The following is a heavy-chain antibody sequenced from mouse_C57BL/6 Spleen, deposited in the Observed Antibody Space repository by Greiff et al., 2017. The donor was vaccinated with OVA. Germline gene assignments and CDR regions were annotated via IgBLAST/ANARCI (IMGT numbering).Heavy chain of an antibody. CDR3: ARRYDGLRDYAMDY. V-gene: IGHV1-72*01. CDR2: IDPNSGGT. D-gene: IGHD2-3*01. J-gene: IGHJ4*01. Sequence: VQLQQPWAELVKPGASVKLSCKASGYTFTSYWMHWVKQRPGRGLEWIGRIDPNSGGTKYNEKFKSKATLTVDKPSSTAYMQLSSLTSEDSAVYYCARRYDGLRDYAMDYWGQGTSVTVSS. CDR1: GYTFTSYW.